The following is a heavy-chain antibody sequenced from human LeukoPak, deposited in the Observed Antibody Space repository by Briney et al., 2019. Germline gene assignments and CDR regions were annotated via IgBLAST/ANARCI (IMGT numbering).Heavy chain of an antibody. J-gene: IGHJ4*02. CDR3: ARACGGDCYLSDY. Sequence: GGSLRLPCAASGFTFSSYSMNWVRQAPGKGLEWVSSISTTSSYRYYADSVKGRFTISRDNAKNSLYLQMNSLRAEDTAVYYCARACGGDCYLSDYWGQGTLVTVSS. V-gene: IGHV3-21*01. CDR1: GFTFSSYS. CDR2: ISTTSSYR. D-gene: IGHD2-21*02.